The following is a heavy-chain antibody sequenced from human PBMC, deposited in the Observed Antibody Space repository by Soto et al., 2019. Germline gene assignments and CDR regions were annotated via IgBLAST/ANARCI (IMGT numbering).Heavy chain of an antibody. J-gene: IGHJ4*02. CDR1: GFTFSSNA. V-gene: IGHV3-23*01. CDR2: ISSSGGST. CDR3: GKAQSGSYCDY. D-gene: IGHD3-3*01. Sequence: GGSLRLSCAASGFTFSSNAMSWVRQAPGKGLEWVSGISSSGGSTYYADSVKGRFTISRDNSKNMLYLQMNNLRAEDTAVYYCGKAQSGSYCDYCEQGTLVTVAS.